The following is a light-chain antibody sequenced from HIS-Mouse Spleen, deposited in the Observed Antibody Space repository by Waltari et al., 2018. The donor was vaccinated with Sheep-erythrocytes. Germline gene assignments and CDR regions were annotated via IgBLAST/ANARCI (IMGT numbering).Light chain of an antibody. V-gene: IGKV3-15*01. CDR3: QQYNNWPET. CDR1: QSVSSN. CDR2: GAS. J-gene: IGKJ1*01. Sequence: EIVMTQSPATLSVSPGERATLSCRASQSVSSNLAWYQQKPGQAPRPLIYGASTRATGIPARFSGSGSGTECTLTISSMQSEDFAVYYCQQYNNWPETFGQGTKVEIK.